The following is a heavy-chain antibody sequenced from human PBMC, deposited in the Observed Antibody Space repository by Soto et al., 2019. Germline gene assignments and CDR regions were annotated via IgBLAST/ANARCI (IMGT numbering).Heavy chain of an antibody. CDR1: GFTFSIFA. J-gene: IGHJ4*02. V-gene: IGHV3-23*01. CDR3: ATKFRSYFDH. Sequence: PGGSLRLSCVASGFTFSIFAMTWVRQTPGKGLEWVATVGDDGFRTNVADSVKGRFIISRDNSKDTLSLEMSSLRVEDTGIYYCATKFRSYFDHWGQGVRVTVSS. CDR2: VGDDGFRT.